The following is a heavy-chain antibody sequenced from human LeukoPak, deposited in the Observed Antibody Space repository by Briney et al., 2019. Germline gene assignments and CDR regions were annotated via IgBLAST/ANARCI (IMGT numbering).Heavy chain of an antibody. J-gene: IGHJ4*02. V-gene: IGHV3-23*01. CDR3: AKEPRVATIEIFDY. D-gene: IGHD5-12*01. CDR1: GFTFSSYA. Sequence: HPGVSLRLSCAASGFTFSSYAMSWVRQAPGKGLEWVSSISGGGGVTYYADSVKGRFTISRDNSKNTVYLQMNSLRAEDTAVYYCAKEPRVATIEIFDYWGQRTLVTVSS. CDR2: ISGGGGVT.